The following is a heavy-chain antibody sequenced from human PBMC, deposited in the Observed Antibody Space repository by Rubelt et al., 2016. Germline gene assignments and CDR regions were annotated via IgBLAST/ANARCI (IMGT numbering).Heavy chain of an antibody. D-gene: IGHD3-3*01. CDR3: ARSPRYDFEDNWFDP. V-gene: IGHV1-46*01. Sequence: QVQLVQSGAEVKKPGASVKVSCKASGYTFTSYSMHWVRQAPGQGLEWMGIINPSGGSTSYAQKFHGRVTMTRDTSTSTVYMELSSLRSEDTAVYYCARSPRYDFEDNWFDPWGQGTLVTVSS. CDR1: GYTFTSYS. CDR2: INPSGGST. J-gene: IGHJ5*02.